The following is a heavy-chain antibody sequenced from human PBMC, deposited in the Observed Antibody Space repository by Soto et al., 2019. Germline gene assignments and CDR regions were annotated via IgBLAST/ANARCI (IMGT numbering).Heavy chain of an antibody. CDR2: IYYSGGT. V-gene: IGHV4-31*03. D-gene: IGHD3-10*01. CDR1: GGSISNSANH. CDR3: AKGAPGVPNWFDP. Sequence: QVQLQESGPGMVRPSQTLSLSCTVSGGSISNSANHWSWIRQHPGEGLEWIGHIYYSGGTYYSPSLKGRVTMSIDASKTQFSLKLSSVTAADTAVYYCAKGAPGVPNWFDPWGQGTLVTVSS. J-gene: IGHJ5*02.